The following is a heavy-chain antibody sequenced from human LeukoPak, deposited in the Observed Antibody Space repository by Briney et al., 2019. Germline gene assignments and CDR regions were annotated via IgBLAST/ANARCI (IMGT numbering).Heavy chain of an antibody. CDR2: ISSSTDI. V-gene: IGHV3-21*01. CDR1: GFTFSTYS. Sequence: GGSLRLSCAASGFTFSTYSMNWVRQVPGKGLEWVSCISSSTDIYYADSLKGRFTISRDNAKNSLYLQMNSLRAEDTAVYFCTRNSGYDDYWGQGTLVTVSS. J-gene: IGHJ4*02. CDR3: TRNSGYDDY. D-gene: IGHD5-12*01.